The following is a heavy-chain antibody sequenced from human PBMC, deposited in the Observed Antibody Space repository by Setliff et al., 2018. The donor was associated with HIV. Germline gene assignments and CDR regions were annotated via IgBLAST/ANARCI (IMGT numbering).Heavy chain of an antibody. Sequence: PGGSLRLSCAASGFTFSGSTIHWVRQASGKGLEWVGRIGSKANSYATAYAASVKGRFTISRDDSKNTAYLQMNSLKTEDTAVYYCTRLVQMATITNFDYWGQGTLVTVSS. CDR1: GFTFSGST. J-gene: IGHJ4*02. V-gene: IGHV3-73*01. CDR3: TRLVQMATITNFDY. D-gene: IGHD4-4*01. CDR2: IGSKANSYAT.